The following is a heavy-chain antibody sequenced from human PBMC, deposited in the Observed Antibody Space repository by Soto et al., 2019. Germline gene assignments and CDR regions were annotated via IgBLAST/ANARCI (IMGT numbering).Heavy chain of an antibody. J-gene: IGHJ3*02. Sequence: QVQLQESGPGLVKPSQHLSLTCNVSGGSISSGEYYWSWIRQPPGKGLEWIGYIYYSVSTYYNPSLESRVTISVDTSKNHFSLKLSSVTDADTAVYYCAHDISGRACAIWGKGTMVTVSS. D-gene: IGHD6-19*01. CDR2: IYYSVST. CDR1: GGSISSGEYY. CDR3: AHDISGRACAI. V-gene: IGHV4-30-4*01.